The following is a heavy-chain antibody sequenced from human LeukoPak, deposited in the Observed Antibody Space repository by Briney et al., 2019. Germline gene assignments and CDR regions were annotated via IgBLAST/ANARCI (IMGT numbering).Heavy chain of an antibody. CDR3: ARRVVVVAAPLGYFDY. CDR1: GYSFTSYW. D-gene: IGHD2-15*01. V-gene: IGHV5-51*01. Sequence: GESLKISCKGSGYSFTSYWIGWVRQMPGKGLEWMGIIYPGDYNTRYNPSFQGQVTISADKSISTAYLQWSSLKASDTAMYYCARRVVVVAAPLGYFDYWGQGTLVTVSS. CDR2: IYPGDYNT. J-gene: IGHJ4*02.